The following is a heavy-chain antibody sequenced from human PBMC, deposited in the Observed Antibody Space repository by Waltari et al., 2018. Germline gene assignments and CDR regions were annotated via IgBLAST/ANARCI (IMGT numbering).Heavy chain of an antibody. V-gene: IGHV4-59*11. CDR2: IYYSGST. CDR1: GGSISSHY. D-gene: IGHD3-10*01. CDR3: ARSYYGSGSYYNVPFDY. Sequence: QVQLQESGPGLVKPSETLSLTCTVSGGSISSHYWSWIRQPPGKGLEWIGYIYYSGSTNYNPALKGRVTISVDTSKNQFSLKLSSVTAADTAVYYCARSYYGSGSYYNVPFDYWGQGTLVTVSS. J-gene: IGHJ4*02.